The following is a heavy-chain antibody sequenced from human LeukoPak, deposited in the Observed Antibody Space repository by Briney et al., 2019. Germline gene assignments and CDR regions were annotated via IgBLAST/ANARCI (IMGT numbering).Heavy chain of an antibody. CDR3: ARNCPHYFDY. Sequence: SVKVSCKASGGTFSSYAISWVRQAPGQGLEWMGRIIPILGMANYAQKFQGRVTIAADKSTSTAYMELSSLRSEDTAVYYCARNCPHYFDYWGQGTLVTVSS. D-gene: IGHD2-21*01. J-gene: IGHJ4*02. CDR1: GGTFSSYA. CDR2: IIPILGMA. V-gene: IGHV1-69*04.